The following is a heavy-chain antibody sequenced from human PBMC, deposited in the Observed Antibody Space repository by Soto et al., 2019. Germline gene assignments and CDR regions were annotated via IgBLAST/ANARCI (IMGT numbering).Heavy chain of an antibody. CDR1: GFTFRSYV. D-gene: IGHD3-16*01. CDR2: TSYDGSNN. V-gene: IGHV3-33*05. CDR3: ARWGTTGGLDV. Sequence: QVQLVESGGGVVQPGTSLRLSCVGSGFTFRSYVIHWVRQAPGKGLEWVALTSYDGSNNFYGDSVKGRFTISIHNSRKTVELQMDSLTFEETALYYCARWGTTGGLDVWGQGTLVSVSS. J-gene: IGHJ4*02.